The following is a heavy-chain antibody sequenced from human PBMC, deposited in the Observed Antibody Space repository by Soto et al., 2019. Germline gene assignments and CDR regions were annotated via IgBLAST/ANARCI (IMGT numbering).Heavy chain of an antibody. CDR1: GFTFSSYG. D-gene: IGHD2-2*01. CDR2: ISYDGSNK. J-gene: IGHJ6*02. V-gene: IGHV3-30*18. CDR3: AKDLGGSGSCSSTRCYFNVYYYYGMEV. Sequence: PGGSLRLSCAASGFTFSSYGMHWVRQAPGKGLEWVAVISYDGSNKYYADSVKGRFTISRDNSKNTLYLQMNSLRAEDTAVYYCAKDLGGSGSCSSTRCYFNVYYYYGMEVWGQGTTVTSP.